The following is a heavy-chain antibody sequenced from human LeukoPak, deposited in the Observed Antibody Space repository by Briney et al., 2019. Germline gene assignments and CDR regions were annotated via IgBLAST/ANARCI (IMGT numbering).Heavy chain of an antibody. Sequence: GRSLRLSCAASGFTFSSYAMHWVRQAPGKGLEWVAAIAYDGSDRYYAESVKGRYTISRDNFKKTLYLQMNRLRAEDTAVYHCAKSGSSWYPFDYWGQGTLVTVSS. CDR2: IAYDGSDR. D-gene: IGHD6-13*01. V-gene: IGHV3-30*18. CDR1: GFTFSSYA. CDR3: AKSGSSWYPFDY. J-gene: IGHJ4*02.